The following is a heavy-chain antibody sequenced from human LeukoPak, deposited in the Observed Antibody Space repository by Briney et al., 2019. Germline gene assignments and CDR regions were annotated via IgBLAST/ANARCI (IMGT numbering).Heavy chain of an antibody. Sequence: PGGSLRLSCTASGFTFSRHWMHWVRQAPEKGLEWVSRISNDGKNIAYADSVKDRFTISRDNSKNTLYLQMNSLRAEDTAVYYCAKSKESYYYGMDVWGQGTTVTVSS. V-gene: IGHV3-74*01. CDR3: AKSKESYYYGMDV. CDR1: GFTFSRHW. J-gene: IGHJ6*02. CDR2: ISNDGKNI.